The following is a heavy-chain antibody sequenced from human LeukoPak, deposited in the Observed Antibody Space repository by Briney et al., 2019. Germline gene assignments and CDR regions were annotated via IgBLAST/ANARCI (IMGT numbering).Heavy chain of an antibody. CDR3: TRVRDFWSGGQYYGMDV. Sequence: PGGSLRLSCVDSGFTFSNHAMHWVRQAPDKGLEWVAVISYDGSNKYYADSVKGRFTISRDNSKNTLYLQMNSLRAEDTAVYYCTRVRDFWSGGQYYGMDVWGQGTTVTVSS. V-gene: IGHV3-30*04. CDR2: ISYDGSNK. CDR1: GFTFSNHA. D-gene: IGHD3-3*01. J-gene: IGHJ6*02.